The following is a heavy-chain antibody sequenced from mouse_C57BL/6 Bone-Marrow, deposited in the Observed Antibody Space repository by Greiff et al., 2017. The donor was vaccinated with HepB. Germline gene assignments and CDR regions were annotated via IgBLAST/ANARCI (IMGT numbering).Heavy chain of an antibody. CDR3: TSTLMDY. J-gene: IGHJ4*01. V-gene: IGHV14-4*01. CDR2: IDPENGDT. D-gene: IGHD2-1*01. CDR1: GFNIKDDY. Sequence: VQLQQSGAELVRPGASVKLSCTASGFNIKDDYMHWVNQRPEQGLEWIGWIDPENGDTEYASKFQGKATITADTSSNTAYLQLSSLTSEDTAVYYCTSTLMDYWGQGTSVTVSS.